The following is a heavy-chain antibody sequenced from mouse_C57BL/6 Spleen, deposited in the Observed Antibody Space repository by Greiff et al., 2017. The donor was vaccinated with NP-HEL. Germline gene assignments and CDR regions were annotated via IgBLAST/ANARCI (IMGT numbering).Heavy chain of an antibody. V-gene: IGHV2-2*01. J-gene: IGHJ1*03. D-gene: IGHD1-1*01. CDR1: GFSLTSYG. Sequence: VQLQQSGPGLVQPSQSLSITCTVSGFSLTSYGVHWVRQSPGKGLEWLGVIWSGGSTDYNAAFISRLSISKDNSKSQVFFKMNSLQADDTAIYYCARNEDYGSSYNWYFDVWGTGTTVTVSS. CDR3: ARNEDYGSSYNWYFDV. CDR2: IWSGGST.